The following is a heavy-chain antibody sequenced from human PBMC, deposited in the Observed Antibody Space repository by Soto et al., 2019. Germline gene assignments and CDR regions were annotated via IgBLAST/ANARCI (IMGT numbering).Heavy chain of an antibody. CDR2: IYPGDSDT. J-gene: IGHJ6*02. Sequence: GESLKISCKGSGYSFTSYWIGWVRQMPGKGLEWMGIIYPGDSDTRYSPSFQGQVTISADKSISTAYLQWSSLKASDTAMYYCAREPPRRNPPDSSGSATYGMDVWRQGTTVTVSS. CDR3: AREPPRRNPPDSSGSATYGMDV. D-gene: IGHD3-22*01. CDR1: GYSFTSYW. V-gene: IGHV5-51*01.